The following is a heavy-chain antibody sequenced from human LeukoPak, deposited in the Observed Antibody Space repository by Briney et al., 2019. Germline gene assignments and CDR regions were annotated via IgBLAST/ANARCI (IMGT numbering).Heavy chain of an antibody. D-gene: IGHD3-9*01. CDR3: VRPDDNSFDF. J-gene: IGHJ3*01. Sequence: SETLSLTCSVSGGSLSSSSYYWGWVRQPPGKGLEWIGNIYYSGSTNYNPSLKSRVTISVDTSKNQFSLKLSSVTAADTAVYYCVRPDDNSFDFWGQGTMVTVSS. CDR2: IYYSGST. V-gene: IGHV4-39*01. CDR1: GGSLSSSSYY.